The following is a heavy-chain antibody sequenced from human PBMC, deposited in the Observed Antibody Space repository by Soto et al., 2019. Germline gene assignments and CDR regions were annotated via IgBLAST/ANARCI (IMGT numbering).Heavy chain of an antibody. CDR1: GGSISSRSYY. J-gene: IGHJ6*03. D-gene: IGHD3-16*02. CDR2: IYYSGST. V-gene: IGHV4-39*01. CDR3: ANIYVGELSSYYYYYMDV. Sequence: QLQLQESGPGLVKSSETLSLTCTVSGGSISSRSYYWGWIRQPPGKGLEWIGTIYYSGSTLYNPSLISRVTISVDTSKNQFSLKLSSMTAADTAVYYCANIYVGELSSYYYYYMDVWGKGTTVTVSS.